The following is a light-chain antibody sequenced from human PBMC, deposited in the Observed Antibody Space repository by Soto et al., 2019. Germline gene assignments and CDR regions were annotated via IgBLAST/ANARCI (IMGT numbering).Light chain of an antibody. CDR2: ATS. CDR3: QQANSVPWT. J-gene: IGKJ1*01. V-gene: IGKV1-12*01. CDR1: QRISSW. Sequence: IQMTQSPSSVSASVGDRVILTCRASQRISSWLAWYHQRPGKAPKLLIYATSTLETGVPSMFSGSGSGRDFTLTISSLQPEDLGTYFCQQANSVPWTSGQGTKVEVK.